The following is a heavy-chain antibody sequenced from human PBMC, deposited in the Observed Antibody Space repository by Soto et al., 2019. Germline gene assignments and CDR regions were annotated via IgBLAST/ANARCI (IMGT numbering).Heavy chain of an antibody. V-gene: IGHV3-9*01. CDR3: AKDRGSSSGVRYYGMDV. CDR2: ISWNSGSI. J-gene: IGHJ6*02. D-gene: IGHD6-6*01. CDR1: GFTFDDYA. Sequence: GGSLRLSCAASGFTFDDYAMHWVRQAPGKGLEWVSGISWNSGSIGYADSVKGRFTISRDNAKNSLYLQMNSLRAEDTALYYCAKDRGSSSGVRYYGMDVWGQGTTVTVSS.